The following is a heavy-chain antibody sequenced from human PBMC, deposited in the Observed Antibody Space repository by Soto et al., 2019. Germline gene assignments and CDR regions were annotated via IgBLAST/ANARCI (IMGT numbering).Heavy chain of an antibody. CDR1: GYSCTSYW. CDR2: IYPGDSDT. Sequence: GECLKISCKGSGYSCTSYWIGWVRQMPGKGLEWMGIIYPGDSDTRYSPSFQGQVTISADKSISTAYLQWSSLKASDTAMYYCARHYCSSTSCYPVYYYYYGMDVWGQGTTVTVSS. D-gene: IGHD2-2*01. V-gene: IGHV5-51*01. J-gene: IGHJ6*02. CDR3: ARHYCSSTSCYPVYYYYYGMDV.